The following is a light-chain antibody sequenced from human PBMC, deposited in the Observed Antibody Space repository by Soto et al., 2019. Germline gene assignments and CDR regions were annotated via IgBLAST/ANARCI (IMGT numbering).Light chain of an antibody. Sequence: DIQMTQSPSTLSASVGDRVTITCRASQSIVGWLAWYQQRPGKAPKLLIYDASSLESGVPSRFSGSGSGTEFTLTISRLQPDDFATNYCQEYNSYYTFGQGTKLEIK. V-gene: IGKV1-5*01. CDR2: DAS. CDR1: QSIVGW. J-gene: IGKJ2*01. CDR3: QEYNSYYT.